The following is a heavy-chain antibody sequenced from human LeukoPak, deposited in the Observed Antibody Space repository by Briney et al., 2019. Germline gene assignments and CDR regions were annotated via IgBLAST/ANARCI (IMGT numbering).Heavy chain of an antibody. CDR1: GGSISSGTYY. CDR3: GGFCRGGGIYYVR. D-gene: IGHD3-10*02. J-gene: IGHJ4*02. CDR2: IHYSGNT. Sequence: SETLSLTCTVSGGSISSGTYYWGWVRQHPGKGLEWIGYIHYSGNTYYNPSLKSRITISVDTSKNQFSLKLSSVTGADTAVYYWGGFCRGGGIYYVRGGQEPGAPVPS. V-gene: IGHV4-31*06.